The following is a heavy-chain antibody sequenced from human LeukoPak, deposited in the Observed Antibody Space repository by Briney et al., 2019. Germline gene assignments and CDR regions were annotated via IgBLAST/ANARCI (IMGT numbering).Heavy chain of an antibody. CDR1: GFTFDDYG. J-gene: IGHJ4*02. Sequence: AGGSLRLSCAASGFTFDDYGMSWVRQAPGKGLEWVSGINWNGGSTGYADSVKGRFTISRDNAKNSLYLQMNSLRAEDMALYYCAKGITPYSSSSPDYWGQGTLVTVSS. D-gene: IGHD6-6*01. CDR3: AKGITPYSSSSPDY. V-gene: IGHV3-20*04. CDR2: INWNGGST.